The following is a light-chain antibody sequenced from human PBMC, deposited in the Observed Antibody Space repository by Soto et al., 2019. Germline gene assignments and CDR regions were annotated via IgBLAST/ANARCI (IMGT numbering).Light chain of an antibody. CDR1: QSVRTN. CDR3: QQYNDWPGT. Sequence: EIVMTQSPGTLSVFPGERATLSCRASQSVRTNLAWYQQKPGQAPRLLIYGASTRAPGIPARFSGSGAGTDLTLTISSLQSEDFALYYCQQYNDWPGTFGQGTALEVK. CDR2: GAS. V-gene: IGKV3-15*01. J-gene: IGKJ2*01.